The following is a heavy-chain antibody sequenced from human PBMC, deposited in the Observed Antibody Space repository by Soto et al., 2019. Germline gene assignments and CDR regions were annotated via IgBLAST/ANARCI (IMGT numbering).Heavy chain of an antibody. CDR2: IYSGGST. CDR3: AKRRGAGGHFDY. Sequence: GSLRLSCAASGFTVSSNYMSWVRQAPGKGLEWVSVIYSGGSTYYADSVRGRFTISRDNSKNTLSLQMNSLTAEDTAVYFCAKRRGAGGHFDYWGQGALVTVSS. V-gene: IGHV3-53*01. D-gene: IGHD2-15*01. CDR1: GFTVSSNY. J-gene: IGHJ4*02.